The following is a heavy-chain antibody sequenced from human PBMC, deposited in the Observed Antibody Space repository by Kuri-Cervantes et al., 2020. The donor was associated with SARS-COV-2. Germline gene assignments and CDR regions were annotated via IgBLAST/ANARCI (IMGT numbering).Heavy chain of an antibody. Sequence: SETLSLTCTVSGGSISSYYWSWIRQPPGKGLEWIGYIYYSGSTNYNPSLKSRVTISVDTSKNQFSLKLSSVTAADTAVYYCARDIVVVPAARGDAFDIWGQGTMVTV. D-gene: IGHD2-2*01. CDR3: ARDIVVVPAARGDAFDI. J-gene: IGHJ3*02. CDR2: IYYSGST. V-gene: IGHV4-59*12. CDR1: GGSISSYY.